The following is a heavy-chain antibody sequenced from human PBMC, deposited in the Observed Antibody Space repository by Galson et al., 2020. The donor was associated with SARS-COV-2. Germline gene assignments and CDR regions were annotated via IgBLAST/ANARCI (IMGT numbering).Heavy chain of an antibody. J-gene: IGHJ6*03. CDR3: ARGDVSASWSYYYMDV. CDR1: GYSFHSYA. CDR2: INTDTGKS. Sequence: ASVKVYCKASGYSFHSYAMNWVRQAPGQGLEWMGWINTDTGKSTYAQAFTGRFVFSLDTSVSTAYLQISSLKTEDTAVYFCARGDVSASWSYYYMDVWGKGTTVTVSS. V-gene: IGHV7-4-1*02.